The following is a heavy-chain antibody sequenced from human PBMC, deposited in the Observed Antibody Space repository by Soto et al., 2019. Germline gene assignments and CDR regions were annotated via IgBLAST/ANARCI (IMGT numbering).Heavy chain of an antibody. CDR1: GGSITSYN. Sequence: PSETLSLTCTVSGGSITSYNWNWLRQPPGKALEWIGYVYNSGSTNYNPSLKSRVTISVDTSKNQFSLKVNSVTAADTAVYYCARRAVVAVTGSLDNWLDPWGQGILVTVPQ. CDR2: VYNSGST. J-gene: IGHJ5*02. D-gene: IGHD2-21*01. V-gene: IGHV4-59*01. CDR3: ARRAVVAVTGSLDNWLDP.